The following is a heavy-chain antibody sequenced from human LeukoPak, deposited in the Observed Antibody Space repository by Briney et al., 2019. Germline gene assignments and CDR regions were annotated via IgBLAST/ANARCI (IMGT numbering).Heavy chain of an antibody. CDR2: IHSSGST. J-gene: IGHJ4*02. CDR3: ARLIIADFDS. Sequence: PSETLSLTCSVSGASISSSSYNWGWIRQPPGKGLEWIGSIHSSGSTYYNSSLKSRVTLSVDTSKSQFSLKLSSVTAADTAVYYCARLIIADFDSWGQGTLVTVSS. CDR1: GASISSSSYN. V-gene: IGHV4-39*07. D-gene: IGHD6-13*01.